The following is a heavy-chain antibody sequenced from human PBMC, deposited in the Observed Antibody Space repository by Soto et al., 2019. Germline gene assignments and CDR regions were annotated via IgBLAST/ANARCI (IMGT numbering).Heavy chain of an antibody. D-gene: IGHD1-26*01. CDR3: ARAVGPFDY. J-gene: IGHJ4*02. V-gene: IGHV3-33*01. CDR1: GFTFSTYG. CDR2: IWHDGSNK. Sequence: QVQLVESGGGVVHPGRSLRLSCAAAGFTFSTYGIHWVRQAPGKGMEWVAVIWHDGSNKYYADSVKGRFTISRDNSKNTLYLEMNSLRAEDTAVYYCARAVGPFDYWGQGTLVTVSS.